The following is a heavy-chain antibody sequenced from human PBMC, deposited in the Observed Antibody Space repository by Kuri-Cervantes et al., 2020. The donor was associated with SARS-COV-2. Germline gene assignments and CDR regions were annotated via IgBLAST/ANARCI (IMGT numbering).Heavy chain of an antibody. Sequence: ASVKVSCKASGNTFTSFGISWVRQAPGQGLEWMGWISAYNAYTDYAQKFKGRVTMTTDTTTSTAYMELRRLTSDDTAIYYCAGSVTGDLGDHWGQGTLVTVSS. CDR1: GNTFTSFG. D-gene: IGHD7-27*01. CDR2: ISAYNAYT. V-gene: IGHV1-18*01. J-gene: IGHJ4*02. CDR3: AGSVTGDLGDH.